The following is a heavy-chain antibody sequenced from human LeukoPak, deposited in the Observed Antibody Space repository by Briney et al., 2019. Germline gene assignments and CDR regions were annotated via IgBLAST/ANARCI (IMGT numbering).Heavy chain of an antibody. D-gene: IGHD3-3*01. V-gene: IGHV3-7*01. Sequence: GSLRLSCAASGFTFSNYWMNWVRQAPGKGLEWVANIKQDGSEKYYVDSVKGRFTISRDNAKNSLYLQVNSLRAEDTAVYYCARGGKRAIFGVAKGAFDIWGQGTMVTVSS. J-gene: IGHJ3*02. CDR3: ARGGKRAIFGVAKGAFDI. CDR1: GFTFSNYW. CDR2: IKQDGSEK.